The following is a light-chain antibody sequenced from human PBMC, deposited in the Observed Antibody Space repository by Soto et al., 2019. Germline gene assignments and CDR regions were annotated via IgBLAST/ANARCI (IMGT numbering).Light chain of an antibody. CDR1: QSVGSN. J-gene: IGKJ4*01. CDR2: GAS. CDR3: QQYSNWPLLS. Sequence: EVVLTQSPGTLSVSPGAGATLCCRASQSVGSNLAWYQQKPGQTPRVLIYGASTRAIGIPARFSGSGFGTELTLTISSLQSEDFVVYYCQQYSNWPLLSFGGGTKVDIK. V-gene: IGKV3-15*01.